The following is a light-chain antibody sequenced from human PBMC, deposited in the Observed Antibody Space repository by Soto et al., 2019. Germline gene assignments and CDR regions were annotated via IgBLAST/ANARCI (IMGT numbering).Light chain of an antibody. Sequence: SVLPQPPSTSGTPGQRLTLPCSGSNSNIGSNTVHWYQQGPGAASKLLIYSNNQRPSGVPDRVSGSKSGTSASLAISGLQSEVEADYSCAAWDDSVTGYVFGTGTKGTGL. CDR2: SNN. CDR3: AAWDDSVTGYV. V-gene: IGLV1-44*01. J-gene: IGLJ1*01. CDR1: NSNIGSNT.